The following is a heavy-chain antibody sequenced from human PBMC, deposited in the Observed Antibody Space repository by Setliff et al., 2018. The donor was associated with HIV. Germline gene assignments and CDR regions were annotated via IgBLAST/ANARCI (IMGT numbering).Heavy chain of an antibody. CDR2: IDPKSDGT. J-gene: IGHJ6*02. Sequence: GASVKVSCKASGYTFTSYYMHWVRQAPGQGLEWMGWIDPKSDGTKFAQKFQGRVNMTRDTSISTAYVEVIRLRSDDRAVYFCARSKYYGSGSTYYYGMDVWGQGTTVTVSS. CDR3: ARSKYYGSGSTYYYGMDV. CDR1: GYTFTSYY. D-gene: IGHD3-10*01. V-gene: IGHV1-2*02.